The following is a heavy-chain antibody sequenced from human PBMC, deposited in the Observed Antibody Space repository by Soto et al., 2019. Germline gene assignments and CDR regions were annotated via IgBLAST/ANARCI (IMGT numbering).Heavy chain of an antibody. CDR1: GGSFSNYG. D-gene: IGHD3-22*01. J-gene: IGHJ6*02. V-gene: IGHV1-69*12. CDR2: IIPVFGTP. CDR3: ARGDATKIVVTTYYGLDV. Sequence: QVQVVQSGAEVKKPGSSVKVSCKASGGSFSNYGISWVRQAPGQGLEWMGGIIPVFGTPHYAQKFQDRVTITAAESTSTVYMEVSSLTSEETAVYYCARGDATKIVVTTYYGLDVWGQGTTVTVSS.